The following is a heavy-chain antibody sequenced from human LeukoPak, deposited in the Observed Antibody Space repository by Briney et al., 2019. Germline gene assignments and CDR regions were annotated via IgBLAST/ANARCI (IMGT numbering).Heavy chain of an antibody. CDR2: INHSGST. CDR1: GGSFSGYY. V-gene: IGHV4-34*01. J-gene: IGHJ4*02. CDR3: ARSAARGRVRGVIARIFQYGYFDY. D-gene: IGHD3-10*01. Sequence: MSSETLSLTCAVYGGSFSGYYWSWIRQPPGKGLEWIGEINHSGSTNYNPSLKSRVTISVDTSKNQFSLKLSSVTAADTAVYYCARSAARGRVRGVIARIFQYGYFDYWGQGTLVTVSS.